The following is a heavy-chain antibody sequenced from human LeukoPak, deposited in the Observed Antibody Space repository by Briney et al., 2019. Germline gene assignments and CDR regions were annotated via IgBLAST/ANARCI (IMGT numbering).Heavy chain of an antibody. V-gene: IGHV1-18*01. D-gene: IGHD5-12*01. J-gene: IGHJ4*02. CDR3: ARVNSGYDYKGKWLQLPSSECDY. CDR1: GYTFTNYG. Sequence: ASVKVSCKTSGYTFTNYGISWVRQAPGQGLEGMGWISANSGKTNYAQKLQGRAIMTTDISTRPAYMDLRSLRSDDTAVYYCARVNSGYDYKGKWLQLPSSECDYWGQRTLVTVSS. CDR2: ISANSGKT.